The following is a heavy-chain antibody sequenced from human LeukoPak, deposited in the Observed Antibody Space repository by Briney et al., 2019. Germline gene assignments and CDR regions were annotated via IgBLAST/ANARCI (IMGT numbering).Heavy chain of an antibody. V-gene: IGHV4-34*01. Sequence: SETLSLTCAVYGGSFSGYYWSWIRQPPGKGLEWIGEINHSGSTNYNPSLKSRVTISVDTSKNQFSLKLSSVTAADTAVYYCARVYYYDSSGYYRYWGHGTLVTVSS. CDR2: INHSGST. J-gene: IGHJ4*01. CDR1: GGSFSGYY. CDR3: ARVYYYDSSGYYRY. D-gene: IGHD3-22*01.